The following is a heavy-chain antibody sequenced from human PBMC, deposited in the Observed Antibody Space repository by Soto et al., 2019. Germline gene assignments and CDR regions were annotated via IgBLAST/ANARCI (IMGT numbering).Heavy chain of an antibody. CDR2: IFYSENT. D-gene: IGHD5-12*01. V-gene: IGHV4-61*01. CDR3: ARAPVEMATIGYYYSCGVDV. Sequence: PSETLSLTCTVSGDTVTSGSHNWSWIRQPPGKGLEYIGYIFYSENTSYHPSLKSRVTISVDTSKNQFSLKLSPVTAADTALYYGARAPVEMATIGYYYSCGVDVWGQGTTLTVSS. J-gene: IGHJ6*02. CDR1: GDTVTSGSHN.